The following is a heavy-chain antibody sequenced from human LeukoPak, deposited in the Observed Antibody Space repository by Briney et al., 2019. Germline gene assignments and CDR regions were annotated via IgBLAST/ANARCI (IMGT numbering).Heavy chain of an antibody. CDR3: AKDIRSGSYRGMDV. V-gene: IGHV3-74*01. CDR2: INSDGSST. CDR1: GFTFSSSW. J-gene: IGHJ6*02. Sequence: PGGSLRLSCAASGFTFSSSWMHWVRQAPGKGLVWVSRINSDGSSTTYADSVKGRFTISRDNTKNTLFLQMSSLRAEDTAVYYCAKDIRSGSYRGMDVWGQGTTVTVSS. D-gene: IGHD3-10*01.